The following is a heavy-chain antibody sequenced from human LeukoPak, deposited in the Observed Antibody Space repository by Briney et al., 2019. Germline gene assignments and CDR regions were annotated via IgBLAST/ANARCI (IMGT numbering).Heavy chain of an antibody. CDR3: ATTSGH. CDR2: INQSRIT. V-gene: IGHV4-34*01. CDR1: GAPFSGYW. J-gene: IGHJ4*02. Sequence: SETLSLTCAVYGAPFSGYWWYWIRQPPGKGLEWTGEINQSRITNYNPSLKSRVSISVDTSKNQFSLKLSSVTAADTAVYYCATTSGHWGQGTLVTVSS.